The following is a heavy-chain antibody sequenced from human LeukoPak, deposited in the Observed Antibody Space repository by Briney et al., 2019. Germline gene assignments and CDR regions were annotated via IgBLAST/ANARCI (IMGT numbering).Heavy chain of an antibody. J-gene: IGHJ5*02. V-gene: IGHV4-39*07. CDR2: VYFDGGT. CDR3: AGDHYYDGRGRFDP. Sequence: PSETLSLTCSVSGGSVTSGTYHWGWIRQPPGKGLEWIGSVYFDGGTHYNPSLQSRVTISVDTSKNQFSLRLSSVTAADTALYYCAGDHYYDGRGRFDPWGQGTLVTVSS. D-gene: IGHD3-16*01. CDR1: GGSVTSGTYH.